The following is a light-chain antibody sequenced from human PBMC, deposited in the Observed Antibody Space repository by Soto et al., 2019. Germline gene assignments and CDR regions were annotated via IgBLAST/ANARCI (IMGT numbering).Light chain of an antibody. J-gene: IGKJ5*01. V-gene: IGKV3-20*01. CDR3: QQYGSSPIT. CDR2: GAP. Sequence: EIVLTQSPGTLSLSPGERATLSCRASQSVSNSLAWYQQKTGQAPRLLISGAPSRATGIPDRFSGSGSETDFTLTISRLEPEDFALYYCQQYGSSPITFGQGTRLEIK. CDR1: QSVSNSL.